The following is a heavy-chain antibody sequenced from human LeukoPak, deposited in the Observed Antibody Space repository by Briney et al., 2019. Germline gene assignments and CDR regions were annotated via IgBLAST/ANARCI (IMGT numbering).Heavy chain of an antibody. Sequence: ASVKVSCKASGYTFTSYGISWVRQAPGQGLEWMGWISAYNGNTNYAQKLQGRVTMTTDTSTSTAYMELRSLRSDDTVVYYCAKTAAVYYYMDVWGKGTTVTVSS. D-gene: IGHD6-13*01. V-gene: IGHV1-18*01. CDR2: ISAYNGNT. CDR1: GYTFTSYG. CDR3: AKTAAVYYYMDV. J-gene: IGHJ6*03.